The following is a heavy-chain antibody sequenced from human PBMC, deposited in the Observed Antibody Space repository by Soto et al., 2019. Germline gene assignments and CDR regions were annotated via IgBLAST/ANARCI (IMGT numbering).Heavy chain of an antibody. J-gene: IGHJ6*02. CDR3: ARDGARKTGPSYYYYGMDV. V-gene: IGHV3-33*01. D-gene: IGHD1-26*01. CDR1: GFTFSSYG. CDR2: IWYDGSNK. Sequence: GGSLRLSCAASGFTFSSYGMHWVRQAPGKGLEWVAVIWYDGSNKYYADSVKGRFTISRDNSKNTLYLQMNSLRAEDTAVYYCARDGARKTGPSYYYYGMDVWGQGTRVTVSS.